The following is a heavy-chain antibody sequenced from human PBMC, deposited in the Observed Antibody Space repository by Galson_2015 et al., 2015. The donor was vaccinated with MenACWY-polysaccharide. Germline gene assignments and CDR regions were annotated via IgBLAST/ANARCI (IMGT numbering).Heavy chain of an antibody. J-gene: IGHJ5*02. Sequence: ETLSLTCTVSGGSISSSSYYWGWIRQPPGKGLEWIGSIYYSGSTYYNPSLKSRVTISVDTSKNQFSLKLSSVTAADTAVYYCARHNLDYNNWFDPWGQGTLVTVSS. V-gene: IGHV4-39*01. CDR3: ARHNLDYNNWFDP. CDR2: IYYSGST. CDR1: GGSISSSSYY. D-gene: IGHD4-11*01.